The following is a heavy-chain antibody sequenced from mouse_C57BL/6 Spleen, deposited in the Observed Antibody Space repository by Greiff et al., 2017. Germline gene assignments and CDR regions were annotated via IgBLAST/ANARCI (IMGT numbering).Heavy chain of an antibody. V-gene: IGHV1-22*01. D-gene: IGHD6-1*01. Sequence: VQLQQSGPELVKPGASVKMSCKASGYTFTDYNMHWVKQSHGKSLEWIGYINPNNGGTSYNQKFKGKATLTVNKSSSTAYMELRSLTSEDSAVYYCATGSHRGWYFDVWGTGTTVTVSS. CDR3: ATGSHRGWYFDV. J-gene: IGHJ1*03. CDR1: GYTFTDYN. CDR2: INPNNGGT.